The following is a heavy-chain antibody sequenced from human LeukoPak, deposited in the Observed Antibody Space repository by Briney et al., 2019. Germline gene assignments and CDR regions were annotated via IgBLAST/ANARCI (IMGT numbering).Heavy chain of an antibody. Sequence: SETLSLTCTVSGYSISSGYYWGWIRQPPGKGLEWIGSIYHSGSTYYNPSLKSRVTISVDTSKNQFSLKLSSVTAADTAVYYCTTVTTFHFDYWGQGTLVTVSS. CDR3: TTVTTFHFDY. V-gene: IGHV4-38-2*02. D-gene: IGHD4-17*01. J-gene: IGHJ4*02. CDR1: GYSISSGYY. CDR2: IYHSGST.